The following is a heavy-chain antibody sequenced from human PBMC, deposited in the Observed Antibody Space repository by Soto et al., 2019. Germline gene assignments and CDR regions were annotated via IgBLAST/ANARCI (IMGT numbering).Heavy chain of an antibody. D-gene: IGHD1-1*01. CDR3: ARMAATTPGHD. V-gene: IGHV1-18*04. CDR2: ISAYNGNT. J-gene: IGHJ4*02. CDR1: GYTFTRYG. Sequence: ASLKVSCKASGYTFTRYGISWVRQAPGQGLEWMGWISAYNGNTNYAQKLQGRVTMTTDTSTSTAYMELRSLRSAATAVYDCARMAATTPGHDWGQGTLVTVSS.